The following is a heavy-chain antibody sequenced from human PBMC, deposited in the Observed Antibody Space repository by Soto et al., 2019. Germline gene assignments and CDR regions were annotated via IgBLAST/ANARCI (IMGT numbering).Heavy chain of an antibody. J-gene: IGHJ4*02. CDR1: GDSVSGGDSY. V-gene: IGHV4-30-4*01. CDR2: TSFSGYT. D-gene: IGHD3-22*01. Sequence: QVQLQESGPGLVKPSQTLSLTCTVSGDSVSGGDSYWSWIRQPPGKALVWIGYTSFSGYTSYTPSLKSRVTISVDMSKSQSSLRLTSVTAADTAIYYCVRGGNPYHYATSGPGTFDKWGQGTLVSVSS. CDR3: VRGGNPYHYATSGPGTFDK.